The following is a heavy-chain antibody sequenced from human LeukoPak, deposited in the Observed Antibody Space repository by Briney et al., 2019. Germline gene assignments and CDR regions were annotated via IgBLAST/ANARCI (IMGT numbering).Heavy chain of an antibody. V-gene: IGHV4-59*08. CDR3: ARQGYDILTGYIDAFDI. J-gene: IGHJ3*02. CDR1: GGSISSHY. CDR2: ISYSGST. Sequence: PSETLSLTCTVSGGSISSHYWSWIRQPPGKGLEWIGYISYSGSTNYNPSLKSRVTISIDTSKNQFSLKLRSVTAADTAIYYCARQGYDILTGYIDAFDIWGQGTMVTVSS. D-gene: IGHD3-9*01.